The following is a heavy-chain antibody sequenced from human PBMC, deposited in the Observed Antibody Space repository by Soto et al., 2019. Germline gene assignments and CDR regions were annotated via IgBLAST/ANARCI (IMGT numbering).Heavy chain of an antibody. CDR3: ARENSINYDGMDV. V-gene: IGHV3-30-3*01. CDR1: GFTFSSYA. Sequence: ESGGGVVQPGRSLRLSCAASGFTFSSYAMHWVRQAPGKGLEWVAVISYDGSNKYYADSVKGRFTISRDNSKNTLYLQMNSLRAEDTAVYYCARENSINYDGMDVWGQGTTVTVSS. J-gene: IGHJ6*02. D-gene: IGHD1-7*01. CDR2: ISYDGSNK.